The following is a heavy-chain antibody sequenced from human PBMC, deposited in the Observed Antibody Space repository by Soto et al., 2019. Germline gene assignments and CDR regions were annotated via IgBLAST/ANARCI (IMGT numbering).Heavy chain of an antibody. CDR2: ISGSGGST. V-gene: IGHV3-23*01. CDR1: GFSYA. D-gene: IGHD1-26*01. Sequence: GGSLRLSCAVSGFSYAMSWVRQAPGKGLEWVSAISGSGGSTYYADSVKGRFTISRDNSKNTLYLQMNSLRAEDTAVYYCAKSVGAMLRGYYFDYWGQGTLVTVSS. CDR3: AKSVGAMLRGYYFDY. J-gene: IGHJ4*02.